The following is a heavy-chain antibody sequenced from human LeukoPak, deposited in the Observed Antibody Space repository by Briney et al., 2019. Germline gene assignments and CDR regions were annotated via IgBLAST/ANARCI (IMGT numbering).Heavy chain of an antibody. CDR3: ARVTRHYYDSSGYYYRAEYFQH. Sequence: GSLRLSCAASGFTFSNVWMSWIRQPPGKGLEWIGEINHSGSTNYNPSLKSRVTISVDTSKNQFSLKLSSVTAADAAVYYCARVTRHYYDSSGYYYRAEYFQHWGQGTLVTVSS. CDR2: INHSGST. D-gene: IGHD3-22*01. J-gene: IGHJ1*01. V-gene: IGHV4-34*01. CDR1: GFTFSNVW.